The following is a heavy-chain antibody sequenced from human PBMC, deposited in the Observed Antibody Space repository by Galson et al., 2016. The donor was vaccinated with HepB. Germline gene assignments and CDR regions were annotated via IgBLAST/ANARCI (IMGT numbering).Heavy chain of an antibody. Sequence: SVKVSCKASGYTFANHALSWVRQAPGQGLEWMGWININTGNPTYAQDFTGRFVFSLDTSVNTAYLQINSLKAEDTAVYYCARDKNAYVWGSYDYWGQGTLVTVSS. J-gene: IGHJ4*02. CDR1: GYTFANHA. D-gene: IGHD3-16*01. V-gene: IGHV7-4-1*02. CDR3: ARDKNAYVWGSYDY. CDR2: ININTGNP.